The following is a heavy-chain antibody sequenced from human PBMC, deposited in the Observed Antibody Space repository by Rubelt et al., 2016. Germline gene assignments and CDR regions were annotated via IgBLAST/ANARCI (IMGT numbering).Heavy chain of an antibody. Sequence: GKGLEWIGSIYHSGSTYYNPSLKSRVTISVDTSKNQFSLKLSSVTAADTAVYYCASHAADSWSSEWAFDIWGQGTMVTGSS. CDR3: ASHAADSWSSEWAFDI. D-gene: IGHD6-13*01. J-gene: IGHJ3*02. CDR2: IYHSGST. V-gene: IGHV4-38-2*01.